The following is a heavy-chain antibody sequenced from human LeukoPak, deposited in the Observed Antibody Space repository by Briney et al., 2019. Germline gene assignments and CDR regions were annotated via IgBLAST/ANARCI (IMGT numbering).Heavy chain of an antibody. Sequence: PSETLSLTCAVYGGSFSGYYWSWIRQPPGKGLEWIGEINHSGSTNYNPSLKSRVTISVDTSKNQFSLKLSSVTAADTAVYYCARGYLSGDYYYGMDVWGQGTTVTVSS. V-gene: IGHV4-34*01. D-gene: IGHD1-26*01. J-gene: IGHJ6*02. CDR1: GGSFSGYY. CDR2: INHSGST. CDR3: ARGYLSGDYYYGMDV.